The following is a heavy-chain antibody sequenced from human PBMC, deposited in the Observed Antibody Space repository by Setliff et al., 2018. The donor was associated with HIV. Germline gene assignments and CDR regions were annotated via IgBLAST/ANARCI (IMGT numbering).Heavy chain of an antibody. CDR2: INHSGST. CDR3: AKKYQDMWSGQTDV. Sequence: SETLSLTCAVYGGSFSSYKWNWIRQAPGKGLEWIGEINHSGSTNYKPSLKSRVTMSVDTSKNQFSLKVNSVTAADTAVYYCAKKYQDMWSGQTDVWGKGTTVTVSS. J-gene: IGHJ6*04. CDR1: GGSFSSYK. D-gene: IGHD3-3*01. V-gene: IGHV4-34*01.